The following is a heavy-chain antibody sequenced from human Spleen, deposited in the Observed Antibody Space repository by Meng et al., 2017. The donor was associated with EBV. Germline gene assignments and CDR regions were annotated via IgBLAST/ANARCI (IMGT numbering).Heavy chain of an antibody. D-gene: IGHD5-12*01. CDR3: TTNRGSK. Sequence: EQLVGSGGGLVQPWGSLRLSCAASGLTFSKTWMTWVRQAPGKGLEWVGRIKSKTDGGTTDYAAPVKGRFTISRDDSKKTLYLQMSSLKTEDTAVYYCTTNRGSKWGQGTLVTVSS. J-gene: IGHJ4*02. CDR2: IKSKTDGGTT. CDR1: GLTFSKTW. V-gene: IGHV3-15*01.